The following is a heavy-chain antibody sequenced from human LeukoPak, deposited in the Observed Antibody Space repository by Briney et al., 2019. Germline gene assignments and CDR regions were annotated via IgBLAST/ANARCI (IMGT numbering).Heavy chain of an antibody. Sequence: SETLSLTCTVSGGSISSSSYYWGWIRQPPGKGLEWIGSIYYSGSTYYNPSLKSRVTISVDTPKNQFSLKLSSVTAADTAVYYCARIRYYGPGGWFDPWGQGALVTVSS. V-gene: IGHV4-39*01. D-gene: IGHD3-10*01. CDR3: ARIRYYGPGGWFDP. CDR2: IYYSGST. CDR1: GGSISSSSYY. J-gene: IGHJ5*02.